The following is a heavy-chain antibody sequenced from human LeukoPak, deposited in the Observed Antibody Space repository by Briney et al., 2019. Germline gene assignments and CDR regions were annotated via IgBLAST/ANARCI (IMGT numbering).Heavy chain of an antibody. D-gene: IGHD1-26*01. CDR3: AKDRAQVGWRGFDI. J-gene: IGHJ3*02. CDR2: IRYDGSNK. CDR1: GFTFISYG. V-gene: IGHV3-30*02. Sequence: PGGSLRLSCAASGFTFISYGMHWVRQVPGKGLEWVAFIRYDGSNKYYADSVKGRFTISRDNSKNTLYLQMNSLRAEDTAVYYCAKDRAQVGWRGFDIWGQGTMVTVSS.